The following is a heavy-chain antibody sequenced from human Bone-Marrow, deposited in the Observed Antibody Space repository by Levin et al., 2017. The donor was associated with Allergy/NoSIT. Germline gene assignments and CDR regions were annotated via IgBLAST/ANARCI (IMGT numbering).Heavy chain of an antibody. CDR2: IFSNDEK. D-gene: IGHD4-23*01. Sequence: ASGPTLVKPTETLTLTCTVSGFSLSNARMGVSWIRQPPGKALEWLAHIFSNDEKSYSTSLKSRLTISKDTSKSQVVLTMTNMDPVDTATYYCARTTTVVTHRVTHDAFDIWGQETMVTVSS. CDR3: ARTTTVVTHRVTHDAFDI. CDR1: GFSLSNARMG. V-gene: IGHV2-26*01. J-gene: IGHJ3*02.